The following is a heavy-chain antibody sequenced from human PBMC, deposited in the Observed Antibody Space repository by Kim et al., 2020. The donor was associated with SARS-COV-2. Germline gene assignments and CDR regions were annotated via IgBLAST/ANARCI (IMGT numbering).Heavy chain of an antibody. J-gene: IGHJ4*02. V-gene: IGHV3-30*18. CDR3: AKDLVGATTRGY. Sequence: GGSLRLSCAASGFTFSSYGMHWVRQAPGKGLEWVAVISYDGSNKYYADSVKGRFTISRDNSKNTLYLQMNSLRAEDTAVYYCAKDLVGATTRGYWGQGTL. CDR1: GFTFSSYG. D-gene: IGHD1-26*01. CDR2: ISYDGSNK.